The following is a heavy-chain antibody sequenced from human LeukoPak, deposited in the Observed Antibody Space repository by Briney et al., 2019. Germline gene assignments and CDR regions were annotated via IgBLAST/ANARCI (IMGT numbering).Heavy chain of an antibody. D-gene: IGHD6-19*01. J-gene: IGHJ4*02. CDR1: GGSIINSH. CDR3: ARLYKYRGGWSTFDY. CDR2: IYSSGST. V-gene: IGHV4-59*08. Sequence: SETLSLTCTVSGGSIINSHWSWIRQPPGKGLEWIGFIYSSGSTNYNPSLKSRVTISVDTSKNQFSLKLTSVTAADTAVYYCARLYKYRGGWSTFDYWGQGTLVTVSS.